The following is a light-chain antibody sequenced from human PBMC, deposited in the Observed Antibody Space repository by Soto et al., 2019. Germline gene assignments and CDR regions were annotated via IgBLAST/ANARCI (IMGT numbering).Light chain of an antibody. V-gene: IGKV2-30*01. CDR2: KVS. CDR3: MQGTHWPWT. CDR1: QSPLYSDGNTY. Sequence: DVVMTQSPLSLPVTLGQPASISCRSSQSPLYSDGNTYLSWFQQRPGQSQRRLIYKVSNRDSGVPDRFSGSGSGTDFTLKISRVEAEDVGVYYCMQGTHWPWTFGQGTKVEIK. J-gene: IGKJ1*01.